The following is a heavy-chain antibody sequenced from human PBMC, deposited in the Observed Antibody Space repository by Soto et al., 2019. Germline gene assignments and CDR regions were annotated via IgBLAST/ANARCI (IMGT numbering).Heavy chain of an antibody. CDR1: GGSISSSNW. CDR3: ARSRYKWDLDWFGP. V-gene: IGHV4-4*02. J-gene: IGHJ5*02. D-gene: IGHD1-26*01. Sequence: SETLSLTCAVSGGSISSSNWWSWVRPPPGKGLEWIGEIYHSGSTNYNPSLKSRVTMSVDTSRNQFSLKLRSVTAADTAVYYCARSRYKWDLDWFGPWGQGTLVTVSS. CDR2: IYHSGST.